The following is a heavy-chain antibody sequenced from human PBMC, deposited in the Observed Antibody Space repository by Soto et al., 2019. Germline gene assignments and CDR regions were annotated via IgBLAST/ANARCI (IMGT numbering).Heavy chain of an antibody. CDR1: GGSFSGYY. V-gene: IGHV4-34*01. Sequence: SETLSLTCAVYGGSFSGYYWSWIRQPPGKGLEWIREINHSGSTNYNPSLKSRVTISVDTSKNQFSLKLSSVTAADTAVYYCAREKTHRSGGTKWVKRYGTDVWGQGTTVTVSS. D-gene: IGHD2-15*01. J-gene: IGHJ6*02. CDR3: AREKTHRSGGTKWVKRYGTDV. CDR2: INHSGST.